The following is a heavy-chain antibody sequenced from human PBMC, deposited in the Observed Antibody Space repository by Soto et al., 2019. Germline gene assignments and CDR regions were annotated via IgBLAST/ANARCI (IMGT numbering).Heavy chain of an antibody. V-gene: IGHV3-23*01. CDR3: AKNSRVATIYFGY. J-gene: IGHJ4*02. CDR2: ISGSGGST. D-gene: IGHD5-12*01. Sequence: EVQLLEPGGGLVQPGGSLRLSCAASGFTFSSYAMSWVRQAPGKGLEWVSAISGSGGSTYYADSVKGRFTISRDNSKNTLYLQMNSLRAEDTAVYYCAKNSRVATIYFGYWGQGTLVTVSS. CDR1: GFTFSSYA.